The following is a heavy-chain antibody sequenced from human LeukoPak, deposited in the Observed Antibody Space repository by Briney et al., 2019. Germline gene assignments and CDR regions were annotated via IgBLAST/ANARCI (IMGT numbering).Heavy chain of an antibody. D-gene: IGHD6-13*01. CDR3: ARVVAAAAADYYYYMDV. Sequence: GGSLRLSCAASGFTFSSYWMSWVRQAPGKGLEWVANIKQDGSEKYYVDSVKGRFTISRDNAKNSLYLQMNSLRAEDTAVYYCARVVAAAAADYYYYMDVWGKGTTVTISS. J-gene: IGHJ6*03. V-gene: IGHV3-7*01. CDR1: GFTFSSYW. CDR2: IKQDGSEK.